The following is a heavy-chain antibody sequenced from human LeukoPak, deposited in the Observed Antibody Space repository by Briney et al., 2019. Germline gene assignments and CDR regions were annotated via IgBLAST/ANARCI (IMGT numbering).Heavy chain of an antibody. Sequence: GGSLTLSCVASGITFSNNALSWLRPAPEKGLDWVTVISGSAHKILYADSVKGRFTISRDNSENIVYLQMNNLRAEDTAVYYCAGRVTGYSSGYVYWGQGTLVTVSS. V-gene: IGHV3-23*01. CDR1: GITFSNNA. J-gene: IGHJ4*02. D-gene: IGHD5-18*01. CDR3: AGRVTGYSSGYVY. CDR2: ISGSAHKI.